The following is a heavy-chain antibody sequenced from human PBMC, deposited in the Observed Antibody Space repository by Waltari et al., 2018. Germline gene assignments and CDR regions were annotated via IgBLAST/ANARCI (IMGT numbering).Heavy chain of an antibody. D-gene: IGHD3-3*01. CDR3: ARDWSGSGRGINY. Sequence: VESGGGLVQPGGSLRLSCAASGFTFSTYWMSWVRQAPGEGVGWVANSKTAGSEKYYGDSVKVRVTISSDNAQNSLSLQMSTLRAEDTGRYYCARDWSGSGRGINYWGQGTLVTVSS. CDR1: GFTFSTYW. CDR2: SKTAGSEK. J-gene: IGHJ4*02. V-gene: IGHV3-7*01.